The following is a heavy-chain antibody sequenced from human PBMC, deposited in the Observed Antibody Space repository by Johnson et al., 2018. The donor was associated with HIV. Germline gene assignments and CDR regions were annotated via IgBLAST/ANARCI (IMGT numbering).Heavy chain of an antibody. CDR3: ARASSIAARGADAFDI. V-gene: IGHV3-66*02. CDR1: GFTVSSNY. Sequence: VQLVESGGGLVQPGGSLRLSCAASGFTVSSNYMSWVRQAPGKGLEWVSVIYSGGSTYYADSVKGRFTISRDNSKNMLYLQMNSLRAEDTAVYYCARASSIAARGADAFDIWGQGTMVTVSS. CDR2: IYSGGST. D-gene: IGHD6-6*01. J-gene: IGHJ3*02.